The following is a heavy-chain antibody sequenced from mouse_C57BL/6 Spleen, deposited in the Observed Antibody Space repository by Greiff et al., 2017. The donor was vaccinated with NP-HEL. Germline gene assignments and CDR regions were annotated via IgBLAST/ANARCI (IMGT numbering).Heavy chain of an antibody. Sequence: EVHLVESGGGLVKPGGSLKLSCAASGFTFSSYAMSWVRQTPEKRLEWVATISDGGSYTYYPDNVKGRFTISRDNAKNNLYLQMSHLKSEDTAMCYCALDSSYAMDYWGQGTSVTVSS. D-gene: IGHD3-2*02. V-gene: IGHV5-4*01. J-gene: IGHJ4*01. CDR3: ALDSSYAMDY. CDR2: ISDGGSYT. CDR1: GFTFSSYA.